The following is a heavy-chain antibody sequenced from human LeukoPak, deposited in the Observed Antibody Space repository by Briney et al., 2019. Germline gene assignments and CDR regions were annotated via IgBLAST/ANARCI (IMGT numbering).Heavy chain of an antibody. J-gene: IGHJ4*02. CDR2: ISSNGGST. D-gene: IGHD6-13*01. Sequence: GGSLRLSCAASGFTFSGYAMHWVRQAPGKGLEYVSAISSNGGSTYYANSVKGRFTISRDNSKNTLYLQMGSLRAEDMAVYYCARPYSSSWYGPLDYWGQGTLVTVSS. V-gene: IGHV3-64*01. CDR1: GFTFSGYA. CDR3: ARPYSSSWYGPLDY.